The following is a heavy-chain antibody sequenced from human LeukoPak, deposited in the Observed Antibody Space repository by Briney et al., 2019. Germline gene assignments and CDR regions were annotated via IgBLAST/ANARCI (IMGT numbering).Heavy chain of an antibody. CDR1: GGSFSGYY. CDR2: INHSGST. D-gene: IGHD3-10*01. Sequence: SETLSLTCAVYGGSFSGYYWSWIRQPPGKGLEWIGEINHSGSTNYNPSLKSRVTISVDTSKNQFSLKLSSVTASDTAVYYCARHGRGYYGSGSPSWFDPWGQGTLVTVSS. CDR3: ARHGRGYYGSGSPSWFDP. J-gene: IGHJ5*02. V-gene: IGHV4-34*01.